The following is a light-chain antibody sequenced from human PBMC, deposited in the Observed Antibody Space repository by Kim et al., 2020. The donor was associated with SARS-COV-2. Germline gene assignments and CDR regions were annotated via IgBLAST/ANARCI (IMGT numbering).Light chain of an antibody. CDR3: QSYNRDNVI. V-gene: IGLV6-57*03. CDR1: SGSIDDNY. CDR2: EDD. Sequence: GKTVATSCTRSSGSIDDNYVQWYQQRPGGVPTTVIYEDDQRPSGVSDRFSGSIDNSSNSASLTISGLRTEDEADYYCQSYNRDNVIFGGGTQLT. J-gene: IGLJ2*01.